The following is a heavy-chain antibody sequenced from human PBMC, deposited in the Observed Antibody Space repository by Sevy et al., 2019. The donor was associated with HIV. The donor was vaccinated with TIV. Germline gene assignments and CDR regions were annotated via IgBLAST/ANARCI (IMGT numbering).Heavy chain of an antibody. V-gene: IGHV1-2*02. J-gene: IGHJ4*02. CDR2: KNPKSGGT. D-gene: IGHD2-21*02. CDR1: GYTFTGHH. Sequence: ASVKVSCKTSGYTFTGHHLHWVRQAPGHGLEWMGWKNPKSGGTNDAQNFQGRVIMTRDTSINTAYMELTSLGLDDTAVYDCARHTAFMFDSWGQGTLVTVSS. CDR3: ARHTAFMFDS.